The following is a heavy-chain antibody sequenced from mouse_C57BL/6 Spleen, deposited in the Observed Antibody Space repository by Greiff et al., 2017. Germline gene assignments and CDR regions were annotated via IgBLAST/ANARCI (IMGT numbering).Heavy chain of an antibody. J-gene: IGHJ2*01. V-gene: IGHV3-6*01. CDR1: GYSITSGYY. CDR2: ISYAGSN. Sequence: ESGPGLVKPSQSLSLTCSVTGYSITSGYYWNWLRQFPGNKLEWMGYISYAGSNNYNPSLKNRISITRDTSKNQFFLKLNSGTTEDTATYYGARDDGYWDYWGQGTTLTVSS. CDR3: ARDDGYWDY. D-gene: IGHD2-3*01.